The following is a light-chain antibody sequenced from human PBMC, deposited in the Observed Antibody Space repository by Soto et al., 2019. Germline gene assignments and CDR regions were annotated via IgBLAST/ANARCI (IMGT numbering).Light chain of an antibody. V-gene: IGLV2-23*01. CDR1: SSDVGSYNL. Sequence: QAALTQPASVSGSPGQSITIPCTGTSSDVGSYNLVSWFQQHPGKAPQLMIYEGSKRPSGVSNRFSGSKSGNTASLTISGLQAEDEADYYCCSYAVTNILVVGGGTQLTVL. J-gene: IGLJ2*01. CDR2: EGS. CDR3: CSYAVTNILV.